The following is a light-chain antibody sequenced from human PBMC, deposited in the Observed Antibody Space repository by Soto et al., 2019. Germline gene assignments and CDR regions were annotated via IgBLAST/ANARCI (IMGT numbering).Light chain of an antibody. CDR1: QSVSSY. J-gene: IGKJ4*01. V-gene: IGKV3-11*01. CDR3: KQGGNWPLT. Sequence: EIVLTQSPATLSLSPGERATLSCRASQSVSSYLAWYQQKPGQAPRLLIYDASNRATDIPARFSGSGSGTDFTLTISSLEPEDFAVYYGKQGGNWPLTFGGGTRVEVK. CDR2: DAS.